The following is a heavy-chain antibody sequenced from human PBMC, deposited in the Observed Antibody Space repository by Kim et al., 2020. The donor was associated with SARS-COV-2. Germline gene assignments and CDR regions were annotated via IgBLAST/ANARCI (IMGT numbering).Heavy chain of an antibody. Sequence: GGSLRLSCAASGFTFSSYAMHWVRQAPGKGLEWVAVISYDGNNKYYADSVKGRFTISRDNSKNTLYLQMNSLRAEDTAVYYCARGAVGNFYYYGMDVWGQGTTVTVSS. J-gene: IGHJ6*02. CDR3: ARGAVGNFYYYGMDV. V-gene: IGHV3-30*04. CDR2: ISYDGNNK. CDR1: GFTFSSYA. D-gene: IGHD1-26*01.